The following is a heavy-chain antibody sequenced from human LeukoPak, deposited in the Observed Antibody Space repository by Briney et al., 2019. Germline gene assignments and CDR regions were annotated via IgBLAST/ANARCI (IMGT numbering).Heavy chain of an antibody. J-gene: IGHJ4*02. D-gene: IGHD3-10*01. CDR3: ARRIQLWATYYYGSGSYYRPFDY. CDR2: INHSGSA. V-gene: IGHV4-34*01. Sequence: NPSETLSLTCAVSGGSFSGYYWTWIRQPPGKGLEWIGEINHSGSANYNPSLKSRVTISLDTSKNQFSLKLSSVTAADTAVYYCARRIQLWATYYYGSGSYYRPFDYWGQGTLVTVSS. CDR1: GGSFSGYY.